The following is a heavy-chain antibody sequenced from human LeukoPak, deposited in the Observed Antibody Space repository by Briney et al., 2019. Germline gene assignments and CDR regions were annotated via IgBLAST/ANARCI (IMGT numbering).Heavy chain of an antibody. D-gene: IGHD6-19*01. CDR1: GFTFSSYA. CDR3: AKKSGIAVAGTYQSFDY. J-gene: IGHJ4*02. V-gene: IGHV3-23*01. Sequence: GGSLRLSCAAPGFTFSSYAMSWVRQAPGKGLEWVSAISGSGGSTYYADSVKGRFTISRDNSKNTLYLQMNSLRAEDTAVYYCAKKSGIAVAGTYQSFDYWGQGTLVTVSS. CDR2: ISGSGGST.